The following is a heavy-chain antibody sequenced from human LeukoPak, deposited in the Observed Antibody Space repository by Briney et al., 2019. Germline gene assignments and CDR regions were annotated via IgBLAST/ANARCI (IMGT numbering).Heavy chain of an antibody. J-gene: IGHJ4*02. CDR3: AKEQDNQLLLSHFDY. CDR1: GFIFSNYA. Sequence: RPGGSLRLSCTGFIFSNYAVSWVRQAPGKGLEWVSAVSGDGVRTFYADSVKGRFTISRDNSMSTLSLQMNSLRAEDTAVYYCAKEQDNQLLLSHFDYWGQGILVTVSS. V-gene: IGHV3-23*01. D-gene: IGHD2-2*01. CDR2: VSGDGVRT.